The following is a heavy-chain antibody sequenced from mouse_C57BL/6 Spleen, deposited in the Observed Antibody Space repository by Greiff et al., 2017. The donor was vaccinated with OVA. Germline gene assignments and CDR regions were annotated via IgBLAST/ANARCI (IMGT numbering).Heavy chain of an antibody. CDR3: ARNYDGYSYY. Sequence: QVQLQQSGAELVRPGTSVKMSCKASGYTFTNYWIGWAKQRPGHGLEWIGDIYPGGGYTNYNEKFKGKATLTADKSSSTAYMQFSSLTSKDSAIYYCARNYDGYSYYWGQGTTLTVSS. J-gene: IGHJ2*01. D-gene: IGHD2-3*01. CDR1: GYTFTNYW. CDR2: IYPGGGYT. V-gene: IGHV1-63*01.